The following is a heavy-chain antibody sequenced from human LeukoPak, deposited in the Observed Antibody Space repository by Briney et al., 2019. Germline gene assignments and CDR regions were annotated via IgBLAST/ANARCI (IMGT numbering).Heavy chain of an antibody. V-gene: IGHV3-23*01. J-gene: IGHJ4*02. CDR1: GFTFNNYA. CDR3: ARDYADYVGYFFFDY. CDR2: ISGGGETT. D-gene: IGHD4-17*01. Sequence: GGSLRLSCAASGFTFNNYAMNWVRQAPGKGLEWVSSISGGGETTYYADSAKGRFTISRDYSQNTLYLQMNSLRAEDTAVYCCARDYADYVGYFFFDYWGQGTLVTVSS.